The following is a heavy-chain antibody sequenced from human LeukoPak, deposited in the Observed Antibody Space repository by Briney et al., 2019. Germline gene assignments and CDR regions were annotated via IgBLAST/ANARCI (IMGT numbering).Heavy chain of an antibody. D-gene: IGHD3-10*01. CDR2: IYYSGTT. CDR1: GGSISSSSYY. Sequence: PSETLSLTCTVSGGSISSSSYYWGWIRQPPGKGLEWIGSIYYSGTTYYNPSLKGRVTISVDTSKNQFSLKLSSVTAADTAVYYCASAPRRGSIGGPDNWGQGTLVTVSS. J-gene: IGHJ4*02. V-gene: IGHV4-39*01. CDR3: ASAPRRGSIGGPDN.